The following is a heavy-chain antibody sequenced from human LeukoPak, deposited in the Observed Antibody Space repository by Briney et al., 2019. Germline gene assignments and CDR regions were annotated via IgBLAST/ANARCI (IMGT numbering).Heavy chain of an antibody. CDR2: IIAICGST. D-gene: IGHD3-10*01. Sequence: PGGSLRLSCAASGFTFSSYDMSWVRQAPGKGLEGVSAIIAICGSTYYAASVKSPFTISRDNSKNTLYLQMNSLRAEHTAVYYCAIVRGVTDPYYFDYWGQGPLATVSS. J-gene: IGHJ4*02. CDR3: AIVRGVTDPYYFDY. V-gene: IGHV3-23*01. CDR1: GFTFSSYD.